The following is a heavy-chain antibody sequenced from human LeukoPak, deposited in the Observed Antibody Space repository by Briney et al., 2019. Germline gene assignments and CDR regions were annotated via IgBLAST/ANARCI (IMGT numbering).Heavy chain of an antibody. J-gene: IGHJ4*02. Sequence: GGSLRLSCAASGFTFSSYGMHWVRQAPGKGLEWVAVISYDGSNKYYADSVKGRFTISRDNSKNTLYLQMNSLRAEDTAVYYCVRDYDYWGQGTLVNVSS. V-gene: IGHV3-30*03. CDR3: VRDYDY. CDR2: ISYDGSNK. CDR1: GFTFSSYG.